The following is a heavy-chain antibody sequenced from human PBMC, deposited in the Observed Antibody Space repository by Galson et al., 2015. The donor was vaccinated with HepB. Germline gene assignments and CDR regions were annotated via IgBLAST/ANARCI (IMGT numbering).Heavy chain of an antibody. V-gene: IGHV4-4*02. Sequence: ATLSLTCAVSGGSISSSNWWSWVRQPPGKGLEWIGEIYHSGSTNYNPSLKSRVTISVDKSKNQFSLKLSSVTAADTAVYYCASKARRYSSSWYVPYYFDYWGQRTLVTVSS. CDR3: ASKARRYSSSWYVPYYFDY. J-gene: IGHJ4*02. D-gene: IGHD6-13*01. CDR1: GGSISSSNW. CDR2: IYHSGST.